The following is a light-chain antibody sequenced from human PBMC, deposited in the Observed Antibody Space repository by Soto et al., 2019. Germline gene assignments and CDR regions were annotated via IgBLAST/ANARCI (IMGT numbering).Light chain of an antibody. CDR3: SSYAGSNNYV. Sequence: QSVLTQTPSASGSPGQSVTISCTGTSIDVGGYNYVSWYQQHPGQAPKLMIYEVSKRPSGVPDRFSGSKSGNTASLTVSGLQAEDEADYYCSSYAGSNNYVFGTGTKVTVL. V-gene: IGLV2-8*01. CDR2: EVS. J-gene: IGLJ1*01. CDR1: SIDVGGYNY.